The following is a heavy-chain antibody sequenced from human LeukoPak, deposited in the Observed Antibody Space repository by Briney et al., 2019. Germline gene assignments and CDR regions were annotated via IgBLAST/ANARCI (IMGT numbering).Heavy chain of an antibody. D-gene: IGHD3-10*01. CDR2: IFYSGST. CDR3: ARDMVRGVIDY. J-gene: IGHJ4*02. CDR1: GGSISTSNYY. Sequence: SETLSLTCTVSGGSISTSNYYWGWIRQPPGKGLEWIGNIFYSGSTYYSPSLRSRVTISLDTSRNQFSLKLNSVTAADTAVYYCARDMVRGVIDYWGQGTLVTVSS. V-gene: IGHV4-39*07.